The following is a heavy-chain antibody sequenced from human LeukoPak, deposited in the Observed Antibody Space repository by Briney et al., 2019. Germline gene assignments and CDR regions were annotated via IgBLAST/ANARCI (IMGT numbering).Heavy chain of an antibody. D-gene: IGHD4-17*01. Sequence: GGSLRLSCAASGFTFSSYWMHWVRQAPGKGLAWVSLINSDGSSTSYADSVKGRFTISRDNAKNTLFLQMNSLRAEDTAVYYCARDYGDYVSSDYWDQGTLVTVSS. V-gene: IGHV3-74*01. CDR3: ARDYGDYVSSDY. CDR2: INSDGSST. CDR1: GFTFSSYW. J-gene: IGHJ4*02.